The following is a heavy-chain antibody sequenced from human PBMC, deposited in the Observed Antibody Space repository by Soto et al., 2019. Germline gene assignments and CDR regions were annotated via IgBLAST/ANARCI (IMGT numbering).Heavy chain of an antibody. CDR3: AKSWASATGTSHY. Sequence: EVQLLESGGGLVQPGGSLRLSCAASEFTFSNYAMNWVRQAPGKGLEWVSTIIGSGGRTYYADSVKGRFTISRDNSKNTLYLQMDSLRAEDTAVYDCAKSWASATGTSHYWGQGTLVSVSS. CDR2: IIGSGGRT. D-gene: IGHD1-1*01. V-gene: IGHV3-23*01. J-gene: IGHJ4*02. CDR1: EFTFSNYA.